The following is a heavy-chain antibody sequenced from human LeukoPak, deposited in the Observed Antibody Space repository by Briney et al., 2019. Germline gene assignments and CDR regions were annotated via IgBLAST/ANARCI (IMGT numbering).Heavy chain of an antibody. V-gene: IGHV4-59*01. J-gene: IGHJ4*02. CDR1: GGSISGYY. D-gene: IGHD3-10*01. CDR3: SRSPSGWVGYFDH. Sequence: PSETLSLTCTVSGGSISGYYWNWIRQSPGRGLEWIGYIYHIGSTNYNPSLKNRLTISVDTSKNQLSLTLSSVTAADTAVYYCSRSPSGWVGYFDHWGQGARVTVSS. CDR2: IYHIGST.